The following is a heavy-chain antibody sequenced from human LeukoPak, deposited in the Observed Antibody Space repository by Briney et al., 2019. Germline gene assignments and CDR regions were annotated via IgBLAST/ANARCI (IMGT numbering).Heavy chain of an antibody. D-gene: IGHD1-26*01. Sequence: GGSLRLSCAASGFTFSSYSMNWVRQAPGKGLEWVSSISSSSSYIYYAGSVKGRFTISRDNAKNSLYLQMTSLRAEDTAVYYCARRGGSYSHYDGMDVWGQGTTVTVSS. CDR3: ARRGGSYSHYDGMDV. V-gene: IGHV3-21*01. CDR2: ISSSSSYI. J-gene: IGHJ6*02. CDR1: GFTFSSYS.